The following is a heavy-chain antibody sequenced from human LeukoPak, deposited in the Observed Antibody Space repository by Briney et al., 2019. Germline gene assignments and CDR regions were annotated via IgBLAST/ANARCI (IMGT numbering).Heavy chain of an antibody. CDR2: INHSGST. V-gene: IGHV4-34*01. CDR3: ARAPPPSEFIFRDNNWFDP. J-gene: IGHJ5*02. Sequence: SETLSLTCTVSGGSISGYYWSWIRQPPGKGLEWIGEINHSGSTNYNPSLKGRVTISVDTSKNQFSLKLSSVTAADTAVYYCARAPPPSEFIFRDNNWFDPWGQGTLVTVSS. D-gene: IGHD3-10*01. CDR1: GGSISGYY.